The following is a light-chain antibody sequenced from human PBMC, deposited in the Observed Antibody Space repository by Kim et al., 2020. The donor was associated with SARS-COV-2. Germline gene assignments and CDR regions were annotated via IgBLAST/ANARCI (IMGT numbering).Light chain of an antibody. J-gene: IGKJ4*01. CDR3: QQRNSWPPAVT. CDR1: QNIDTY. V-gene: IGKV3-11*01. Sequence: PGERATRACRASQNIDTYLAWYQQRPGQAPRLLVYDASNRATGVPDRFSGSGSGADFTLTISSLEPEDFSIYYCQQRNSWPPAVTFGGGTKVDIK. CDR2: DAS.